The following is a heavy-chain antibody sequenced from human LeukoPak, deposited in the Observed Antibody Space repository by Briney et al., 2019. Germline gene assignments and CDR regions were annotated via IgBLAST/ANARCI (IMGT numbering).Heavy chain of an antibody. CDR2: INPNSGDT. J-gene: IGHJ4*02. CDR3: ARVSTVAATLDY. CDR1: GYTFTGYY. V-gene: IGHV1-2*02. D-gene: IGHD2-15*01. Sequence: GASVKVSCKASGYTFTGYYMHWVRQAPGQGLEWMGWINPNSGDTKYAQKFQGRVTMTRDTSISTTYMELSSLGSDDTAVYYCARVSTVAATLDYWGQGTLVTVSS.